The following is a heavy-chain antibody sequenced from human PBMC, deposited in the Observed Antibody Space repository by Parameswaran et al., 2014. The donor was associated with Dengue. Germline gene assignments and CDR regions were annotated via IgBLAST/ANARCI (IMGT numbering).Heavy chain of an antibody. D-gene: IGHD1-26*01. CDR3: ARRTRATTEDY. V-gene: IGHV4-39*01. Sequence: VRQAPGKGLEWIGSIYYSGSTYYNPSLKSRVTISVDTSKNQFSLKLSSVTAADTAVYYCARRTRATTEDYWGQGTLVTVSS. CDR2: IYYSGST. J-gene: IGHJ4*02.